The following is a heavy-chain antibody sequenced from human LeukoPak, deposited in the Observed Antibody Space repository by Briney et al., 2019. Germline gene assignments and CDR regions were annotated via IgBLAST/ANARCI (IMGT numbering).Heavy chain of an antibody. J-gene: IGHJ4*02. V-gene: IGHV1-18*03. CDR2: ISAYNGNT. CDR3: ARAYDFWSGYYDWYYFDY. CDR1: GYTFTSYG. D-gene: IGHD3-3*01. Sequence: GASVKVSCKASGYTFTSYGISWVRQAPGQGLEWMGWISAYNGNTNYAQKLQGRVTMTTDTSTSTAYMELRSLRSEDMAVYYCARAYDFWSGYYDWYYFDYWGQGTLVSVSS.